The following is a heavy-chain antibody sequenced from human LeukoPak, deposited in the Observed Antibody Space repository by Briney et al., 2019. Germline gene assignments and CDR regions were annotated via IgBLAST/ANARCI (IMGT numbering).Heavy chain of an antibody. V-gene: IGHV3-74*01. CDR2: INSDGSST. D-gene: IGHD4-17*01. J-gene: IGHJ4*02. CDR1: GFTFSSYW. Sequence: PGGSLRLSCAASGFTFSSYWMHWVRQAPGKGLVWVSRINSDGSSTSYADSVKGRFTISRDNAKHTLYLQMNSLRAEDTAVYYCARDSDYGVYFDYWGQGTLVTVSS. CDR3: ARDSDYGVYFDY.